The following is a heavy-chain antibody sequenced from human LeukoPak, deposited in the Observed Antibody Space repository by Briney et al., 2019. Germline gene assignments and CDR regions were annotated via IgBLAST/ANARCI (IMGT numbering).Heavy chain of an antibody. D-gene: IGHD3-3*01. Sequence: GGSLRLSCAASGFTFSSYAMSWVRQAPGKGLEWVSAISGSGGSTYYTDSVKGRLTISRDNSKNTVYLQMNSLRADDTAVYYCAKHGVWNFGAIPENWFDRWGQGTLVIVSS. CDR2: ISGSGGST. V-gene: IGHV3-23*01. CDR3: AKHGVWNFGAIPENWFDR. CDR1: GFTFSSYA. J-gene: IGHJ5*02.